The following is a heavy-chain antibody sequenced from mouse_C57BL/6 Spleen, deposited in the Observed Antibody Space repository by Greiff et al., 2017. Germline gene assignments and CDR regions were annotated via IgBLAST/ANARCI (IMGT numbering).Heavy chain of an antibody. Sequence: EVKLVESEGGLVQPGSSMKLSCTASGFTFSDYYMAWVRQVPEKGLEWVANINYDGSSTYYLDSLKSRFIISRDNAKNILYLQMSSLKSEDTATYYCARDWAGAMDYWGQGTSVTVPS. CDR3: ARDWAGAMDY. CDR1: GFTFSDYY. D-gene: IGHD4-1*01. J-gene: IGHJ4*01. CDR2: INYDGSST. V-gene: IGHV5-16*01.